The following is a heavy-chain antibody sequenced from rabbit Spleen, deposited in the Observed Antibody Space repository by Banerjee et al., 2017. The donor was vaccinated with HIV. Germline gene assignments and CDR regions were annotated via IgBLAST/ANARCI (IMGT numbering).Heavy chain of an antibody. J-gene: IGHJ6*01. Sequence: QSLEESGGDLVKPGASLTLTCTASGVSFSISSYMCWVRQAPGKGLEWIGIIDVGAGSTDYASWVNGRFTISSDNAQNTVDLQMSGLTAADTATYFCARDTGSSFSSYGMDLWGPGTLVTVS. CDR1: GVSFSISSY. V-gene: IGHV1S40*01. D-gene: IGHD8-1*01. CDR3: ARDTGSSFSSYGMDL. CDR2: IDVGAGST.